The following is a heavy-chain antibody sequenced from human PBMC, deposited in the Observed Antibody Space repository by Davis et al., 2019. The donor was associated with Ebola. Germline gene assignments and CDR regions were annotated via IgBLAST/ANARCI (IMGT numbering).Heavy chain of an antibody. V-gene: IGHV4-59*12. CDR1: GGSISSYY. Sequence: PSETLSLTCTVSGGSISSYYWSWIRQPPGKGLEWIGYIYYSGSTNYNPSLKSRVTISVDTSKNQFSLKLSSVTAADTAVYYCARRGSSWEFDYWGQGTLVTVSS. D-gene: IGHD6-13*01. CDR3: ARRGSSWEFDY. J-gene: IGHJ4*02. CDR2: IYYSGST.